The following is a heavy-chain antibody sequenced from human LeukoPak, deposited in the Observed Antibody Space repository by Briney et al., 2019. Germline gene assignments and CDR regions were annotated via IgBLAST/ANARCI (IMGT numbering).Heavy chain of an antibody. CDR3: ARVNYDILTGYYMYYFDY. CDR2: IIPIFGTA. CDR1: GGTFSSYA. J-gene: IGHJ4*02. Sequence: SVKVSCKASGGTFSSYAISWVRQAPGQGPEWMGGIIPIFGTANYAQKFQGRVTITTDESTSTAYMELSSLRSEDTAVYYCARVNYDILTGYYMYYFDYWGQGTLVTVSS. V-gene: IGHV1-69*05. D-gene: IGHD3-9*01.